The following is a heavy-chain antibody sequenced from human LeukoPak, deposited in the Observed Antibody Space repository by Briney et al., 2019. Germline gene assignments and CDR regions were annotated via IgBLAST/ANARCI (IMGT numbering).Heavy chain of an antibody. CDR3: AGTPWFGELTLDY. V-gene: IGHV1-58*02. D-gene: IGHD3-10*01. Sequence: RASVKVSCKASGFXXTXSTXQWVXXAXXXXLEXIGWIVVGSGNTNYAQKFQERVIITRDMSTTTVYMELSSLRSEDTAVYYCAGTPWFGELTLDYWGQGTLVTVSS. CDR2: IVVGSGNT. J-gene: IGHJ4*02. CDR1: GFXXTXST.